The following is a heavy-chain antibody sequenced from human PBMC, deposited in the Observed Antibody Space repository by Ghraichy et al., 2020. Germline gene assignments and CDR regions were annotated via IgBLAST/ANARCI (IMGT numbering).Heavy chain of an antibody. Sequence: ETLSLTCAVYGGSFSGYYWSWIRQPPGKGLEWIGEINHSGSTNYNPSLKSRVTISVDTSKNQFSLKLSSVTAADTAVYYCARGLGYYYGSGSRWFDPWGQGTLVTVSS. CDR1: GGSFSGYY. D-gene: IGHD3-10*01. CDR3: ARGLGYYYGSGSRWFDP. CDR2: INHSGST. J-gene: IGHJ5*02. V-gene: IGHV4-34*01.